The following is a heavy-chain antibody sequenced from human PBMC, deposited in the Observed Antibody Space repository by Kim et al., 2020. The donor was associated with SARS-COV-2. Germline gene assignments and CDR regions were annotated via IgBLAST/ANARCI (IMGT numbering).Heavy chain of an antibody. Sequence: SETLSLTCTVSGGSVSSGSYYWSWIRQPPGKGLEWIGYIYYSGSTNYNPSLKSRVTISVDTSKNQFSLKLSSVTAADTAVYYCARVSSGQQLAYRSYSCFDPWGQGTLVTVSS. CDR1: GGSVSSGSYY. V-gene: IGHV4-61*01. J-gene: IGHJ5*02. CDR2: IYYSGST. D-gene: IGHD6-13*01. CDR3: ARVSSGQQLAYRSYSCFDP.